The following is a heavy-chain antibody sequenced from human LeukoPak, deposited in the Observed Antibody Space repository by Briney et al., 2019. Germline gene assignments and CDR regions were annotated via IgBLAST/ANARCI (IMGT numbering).Heavy chain of an antibody. CDR3: ARGTSGTYEPDY. Sequence: KTGGSLRLSRAASGFTFSSYSMNWGRQAPGKGLEWVSSISTASSYIYYADSVKGRFTISRDYAKNSLYLQMNSLRVEDTAVYYCARGTSGTYEPDYWGQGTLVTVSS. CDR1: GFTFSSYS. J-gene: IGHJ4*02. V-gene: IGHV3-21*01. CDR2: ISTASSYI. D-gene: IGHD1-26*01.